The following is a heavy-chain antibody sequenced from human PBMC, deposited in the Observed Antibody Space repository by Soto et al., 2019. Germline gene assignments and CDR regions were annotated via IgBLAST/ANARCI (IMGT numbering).Heavy chain of an antibody. J-gene: IGHJ4*02. D-gene: IGHD2-15*01. Sequence: QVQLVESGGGVVQPGRSLRLSCAASGFTFSSYGMHWVRQAPGKGLEWVAVISYDGSNKYYADSVKGRFTISRDNSKNTLYLQMNSLRAEDTAVYYCAKEGGGGGSNRLGGSFDYWGQGTLVTVSS. V-gene: IGHV3-30*18. CDR3: AKEGGGGGSNRLGGSFDY. CDR1: GFTFSSYG. CDR2: ISYDGSNK.